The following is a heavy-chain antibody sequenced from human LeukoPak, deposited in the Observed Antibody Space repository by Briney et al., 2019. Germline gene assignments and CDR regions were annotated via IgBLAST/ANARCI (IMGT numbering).Heavy chain of an antibody. CDR1: GYTFTTYG. Sequence: ASVKVSCKASGYTFTTYGISWLRQAPGQGLEWMGWFSTYNGDTNYAQKFQGRVTLTTDTSTSTVYMELRSLISDDTAVYYCARRGSVDTPMSNWEWWYWGQGTLVTVSS. V-gene: IGHV1-18*01. CDR2: FSTYNGDT. D-gene: IGHD5-18*01. CDR3: ARRGSVDTPMSNWEWWY. J-gene: IGHJ4*02.